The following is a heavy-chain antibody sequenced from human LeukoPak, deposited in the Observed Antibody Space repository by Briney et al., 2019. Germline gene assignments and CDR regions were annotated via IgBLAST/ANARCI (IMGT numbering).Heavy chain of an antibody. CDR2: IKPDGSFT. V-gene: IGHV3-74*01. CDR1: GFSFSTYW. CDR3: VDYNWPSLHDS. D-gene: IGHD1-20*01. J-gene: IGHJ5*01. Sequence: GGSLRLSCAASGFSFSTYWMYWVRQVPGKGLEWVSRIKPDGSFTAYADSVKGRFTISRDNAKNTLFLQMNSLRAEDTAVYYCVDYNWPSLHDSWGQGTLVTVSS.